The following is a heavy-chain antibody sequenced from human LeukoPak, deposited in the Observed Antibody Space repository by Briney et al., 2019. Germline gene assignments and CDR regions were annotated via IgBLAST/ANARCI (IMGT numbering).Heavy chain of an antibody. CDR2: VSSSGSTI. CDR3: AKVDSSGWHVYDY. Sequence: GGSLRLSCAASGFTFSSNSMNWVRRTPGKGLEWVSYVSSSGSTIHYADSVKGRFTVSRDNAKNSLSLQMNSLRAEDTAVYYCAKVDSSGWHVYDYWGQGTLVTVSS. V-gene: IGHV3-48*01. D-gene: IGHD6-19*01. CDR1: GFTFSSNS. J-gene: IGHJ4*02.